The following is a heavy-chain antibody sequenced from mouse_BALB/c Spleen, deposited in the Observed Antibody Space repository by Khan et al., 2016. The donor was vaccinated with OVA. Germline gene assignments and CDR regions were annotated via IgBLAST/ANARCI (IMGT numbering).Heavy chain of an antibody. CDR1: GYTFTNYW. D-gene: IGHD3-1*01. Sequence: QVQLKQSGGELVRPGTSVKMSCKAAGYTFTNYWIGWVKQRPGHGLEWIGDIYPGGGYTNYNEKFKGKATLTADTSSSTAYMQLSSLTSEDSAIYYWARRGAARATWDYFDYWGQGTTLTVSS. V-gene: IGHV1-63*02. CDR2: IYPGGGYT. CDR3: ARRGAARATWDYFDY. J-gene: IGHJ2*01.